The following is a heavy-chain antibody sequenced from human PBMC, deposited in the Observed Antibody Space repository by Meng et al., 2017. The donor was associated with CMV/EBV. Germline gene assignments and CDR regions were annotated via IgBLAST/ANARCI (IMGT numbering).Heavy chain of an antibody. J-gene: IGHJ4*02. CDR2: ISSSGSTI. CDR1: GFTFSDYY. CDR3: ARREVYCSSTSCYTYFDY. V-gene: IGHV3-11*01. D-gene: IGHD2-2*02. Sequence: GESLKISCAASGFTFSDYYMSWIRQAPGKGLEWVSYISSSGSTIYYADSVKGRFTISRDNAKNSLYLQMNSLRAEDTAVYYCARREVYCSSTSCYTYFDYWGQGTLVTVSS.